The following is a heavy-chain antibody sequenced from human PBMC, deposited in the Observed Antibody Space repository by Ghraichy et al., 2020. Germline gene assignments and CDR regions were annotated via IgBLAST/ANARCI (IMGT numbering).Heavy chain of an antibody. CDR3: ARCTNCYTVGRAYYHHAVDV. Sequence: SETLSLTCTVSGDSISGSYWSWIRQPPGKGLEWIANIYNSGTTNSNPSLKSRVTVSVDTSKNQFSLKLISVTAADTAVYYCARCTNCYTVGRAYYHHAVDVWGQGTTVTVSS. V-gene: IGHV4-59*01. CDR1: GDSISGSY. J-gene: IGHJ6*02. D-gene: IGHD2-2*02. CDR2: IYNSGTT.